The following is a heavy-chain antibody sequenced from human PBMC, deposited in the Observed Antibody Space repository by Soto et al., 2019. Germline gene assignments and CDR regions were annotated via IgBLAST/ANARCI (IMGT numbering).Heavy chain of an antibody. J-gene: IGHJ4*02. D-gene: IGHD1-26*01. Sequence: SETLSLTCTVSGGSIDSGDYYWSWILQPPGKGLEWIGYVYYSGTTNYNPFLKSRVTLSLDKSKNQFSLKMNSVTAADTAVYYCVRIKVMGAAPFGYFDSWGQGTLVTVSS. CDR2: VYYSGTT. V-gene: IGHV4-61*08. CDR1: GGSIDSGDYY. CDR3: VRIKVMGAAPFGYFDS.